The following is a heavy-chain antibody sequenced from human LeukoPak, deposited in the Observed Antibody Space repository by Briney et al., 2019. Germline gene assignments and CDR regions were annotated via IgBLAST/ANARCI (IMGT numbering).Heavy chain of an antibody. CDR1: GASISNYH. V-gene: IGHV4-59*01. CDR2: IYYSGSP. Sequence: PWETLSLTCTVSGASISNYHWSWIRQPPGKRLEWIGYIYYSGSPNYNPSLKSRVTMSVDMSKNQFSLKLTSVTAADTAVYYCARHDYGRNSPRAYFDHWGQGTLVTVSS. J-gene: IGHJ4*02. CDR3: ARHDYGRNSPRAYFDH. D-gene: IGHD4-23*01.